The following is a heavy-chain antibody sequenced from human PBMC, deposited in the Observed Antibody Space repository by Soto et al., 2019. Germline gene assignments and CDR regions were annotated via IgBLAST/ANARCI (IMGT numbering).Heavy chain of an antibody. CDR2: ISYDGSNK. CDR1: VFTFISYG. V-gene: IGHV3-30*03. CDR3: VADYVATDTFDI. Sequence: GWSLRLSCASSVFTFISYGIHWVRQAPGKGLEWVAVISYDGSNKYYADSVKGRFTISRDNSKNTLYLQMNSLRAEDTALYYCVADYVATDTFDIWGQGTMVTVSS. D-gene: IGHD3-10*02. J-gene: IGHJ3*02.